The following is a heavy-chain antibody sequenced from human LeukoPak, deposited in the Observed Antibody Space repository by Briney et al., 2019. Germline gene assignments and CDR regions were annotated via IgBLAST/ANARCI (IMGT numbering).Heavy chain of an antibody. CDR3: ARAHYYDSSFTRSYFDY. J-gene: IGHJ4*02. D-gene: IGHD3-22*01. CDR2: IYYSGST. V-gene: IGHV4-31*03. CDR1: GGSISSGGYY. Sequence: PSETLSLTCTVSGGSISSGGYYWSWIRQHPGKGLEWIGHIYYSGSTYYNPSLKSRVTISVDTSKNQFSLKLSSVTAADTAVYYCARAHYYDSSFTRSYFDYWGQGTLVTVSS.